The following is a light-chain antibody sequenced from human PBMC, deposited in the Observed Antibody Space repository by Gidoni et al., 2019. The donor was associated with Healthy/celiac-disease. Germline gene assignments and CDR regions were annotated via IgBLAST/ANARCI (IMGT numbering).Light chain of an antibody. J-gene: IGKJ4*01. Sequence: VLPQSPATLSLSPGEKATLSCRPSQSFSSYLAWYQQKHGQAPRLLIYDASNRAAGIPARVSGSGSGTDFTLTISSLEPEDFAVYYCQHRSNWLTFXGXTKVEIK. CDR2: DAS. V-gene: IGKV3-11*01. CDR1: QSFSSY. CDR3: QHRSNWLT.